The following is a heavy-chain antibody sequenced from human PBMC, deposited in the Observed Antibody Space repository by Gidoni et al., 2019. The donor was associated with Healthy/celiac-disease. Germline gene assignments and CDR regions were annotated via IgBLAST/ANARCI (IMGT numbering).Heavy chain of an antibody. V-gene: IGHV3-74*01. Sequence: EVQLVESGGGLVQPGGSLGLSCAASGFTFSSYWMHWVRQAPAKGLVWVSRINSDGSSTSYADSVKGRFTISRDNAKNTLYLQMNSLRAEDTAVYYCARGDIVARGPYYYGMDVWGQGTTVTVSS. CDR2: INSDGSST. D-gene: IGHD2-15*01. J-gene: IGHJ6*02. CDR3: ARGDIVARGPYYYGMDV. CDR1: GFTFSSYW.